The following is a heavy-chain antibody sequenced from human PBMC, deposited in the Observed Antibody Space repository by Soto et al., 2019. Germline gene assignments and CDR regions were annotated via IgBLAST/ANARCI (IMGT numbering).Heavy chain of an antibody. CDR1: GFTFSSYG. CDR3: ARDGNLWFGELSPYYFDY. V-gene: IGHV3-33*01. D-gene: IGHD3-10*01. CDR2: IWYDGSNK. Sequence: QVQLVESGGGVVQPGRSLRLSCAASGFTFSSYGMHWVRQAPGKGLEWVAVIWYDGSNKYYADSVKGRFTISRDNSKNALYLQMNSLRAEDTAVYYCARDGNLWFGELSPYYFDYWGQGTLVTVSS. J-gene: IGHJ4*02.